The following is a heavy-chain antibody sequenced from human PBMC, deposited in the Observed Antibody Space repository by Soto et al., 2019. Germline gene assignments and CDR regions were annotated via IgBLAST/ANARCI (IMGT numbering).Heavy chain of an antibody. Sequence: GSLRLSCAASGFTFSNAWMNWVRQAPGKGLEWVGRIKSKTDGGTTDYAAPVKGRFTISRDDSKNTLYLQMNSLKTEDTAVYYCTTGSLDYDSSGYYHAFDIWGQGTMVTVSS. J-gene: IGHJ3*02. CDR1: GFTFSNAW. V-gene: IGHV3-15*07. CDR3: TTGSLDYDSSGYYHAFDI. CDR2: IKSKTDGGTT. D-gene: IGHD3-22*01.